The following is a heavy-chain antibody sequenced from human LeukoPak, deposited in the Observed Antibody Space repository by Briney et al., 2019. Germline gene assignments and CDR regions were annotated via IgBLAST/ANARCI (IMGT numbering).Heavy chain of an antibody. CDR1: GFTFDDYA. D-gene: IGHD6-19*01. V-gene: IGHV3-43*02. CDR2: ISGDGGST. CDR3: AKDKKGGSGYFDY. J-gene: IGHJ4*02. Sequence: GGSLRLSCAASGFTFDDYAMHCVPQAPGKGLEWVSLISGDGGSTYYADSVKGRFTISRDNNKNSLYLQMNSLRTEDTALYYCAKDKKGGSGYFDYWGQGTLVTVSS.